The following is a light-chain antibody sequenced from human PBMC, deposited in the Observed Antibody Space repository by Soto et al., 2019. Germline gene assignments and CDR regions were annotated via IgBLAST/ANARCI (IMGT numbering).Light chain of an antibody. CDR2: GAS. CDR1: QTVSSN. CDR3: QQYHNWPPQYT. J-gene: IGKJ2*01. V-gene: IGKV3-15*01. Sequence: EIVMTQSPATLSVSPGERATVSCRASQTVSSNLAWYQQKPGQAPRLLIHGASTRATGVPARFSGSGSGTEFTLTISSLHSEDFAVYYCQQYHNWPPQYTFGQGTKLQIK.